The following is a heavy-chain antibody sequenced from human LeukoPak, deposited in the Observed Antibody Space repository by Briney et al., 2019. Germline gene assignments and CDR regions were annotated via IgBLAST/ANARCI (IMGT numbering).Heavy chain of an antibody. CDR2: IYYSGST. J-gene: IGHJ6*02. CDR3: ARDGPYGDTLGYYYGMDV. CDR1: GGSISSSSYY. Sequence: SETLSLTCTVSGGSISSSSYYWSCIRQPPGKGLEWIGYIYYSGSTNYNPSLKSRVTISVDTSKNQFSLKLSSVTAADTAVYYCARDGPYGDTLGYYYGMDVWGQGTTVTVSS. D-gene: IGHD4-17*01. V-gene: IGHV4-61*01.